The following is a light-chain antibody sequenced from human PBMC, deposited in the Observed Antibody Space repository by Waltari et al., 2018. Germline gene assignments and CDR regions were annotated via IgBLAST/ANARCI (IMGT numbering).Light chain of an antibody. V-gene: IGKV3-15*01. Sequence: EVVMTQSPATLSVSPGGRATLSCRASRSISINLVWYQQRPGQAPRLLISGASNRATDIPAMFSGSGSGTDFPLTISRLQSEDAAVYYCQQFNAWPRTFGQGTKVEVK. CDR2: GAS. CDR3: QQFNAWPRT. CDR1: RSISIN. J-gene: IGKJ1*01.